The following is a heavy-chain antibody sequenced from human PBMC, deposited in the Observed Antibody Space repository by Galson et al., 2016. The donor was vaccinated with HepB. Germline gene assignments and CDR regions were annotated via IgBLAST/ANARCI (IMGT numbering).Heavy chain of an antibody. CDR3: TRGTLGSVATMAFDN. J-gene: IGHJ4*02. D-gene: IGHD4/OR15-4a*01. Sequence: SETLSLTCAVSGDSISNNYWWAWVRQFPGQELEWIGEIYQTGTAHYNPSFTSRATISIDKSKNEISLRLASVTAADTALYYCTRGTLGSVATMAFDNWGQGTLVTVSS. CDR2: IYQTGTA. V-gene: IGHV4-4*02. CDR1: GDSISNNYW.